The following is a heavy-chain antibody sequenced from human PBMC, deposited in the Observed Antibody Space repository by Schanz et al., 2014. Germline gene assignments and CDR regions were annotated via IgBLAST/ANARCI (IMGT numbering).Heavy chain of an antibody. CDR2: INPIGGST. Sequence: QVQLVQSGAEVKKPGSPVKVSCKSSGGTFSSYAISWVRQAPGQGLEWMGIINPIGGSTTYAQKFRGAVTLTTDTSTDTAYLELTSLRSEDTAVYYCARDQSPYTNASDVRDVDYWGQGSLVTVSS. V-gene: IGHV1-69*04. CDR3: ARDQSPYTNASDVRDVDY. D-gene: IGHD6-6*01. CDR1: GGTFSSYA. J-gene: IGHJ4*02.